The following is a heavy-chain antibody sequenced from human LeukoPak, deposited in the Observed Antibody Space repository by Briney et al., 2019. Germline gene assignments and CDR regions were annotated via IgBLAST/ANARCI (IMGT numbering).Heavy chain of an antibody. V-gene: IGHV5-51*01. Sequence: GGSPETSLNGSGYHLNNYWNGRVRPMPGKGPKWVGIHYSGDSDARYSPSFQGQVTISADKSISTAYLQWSSLKASDTAMYYCARRRDLYSGSYYPFDYWGQGTLVTVSS. CDR3: ARRRDLYSGSYYPFDY. D-gene: IGHD1-26*01. CDR1: GYHLNNYW. CDR2: HYSGDSDA. J-gene: IGHJ4*02.